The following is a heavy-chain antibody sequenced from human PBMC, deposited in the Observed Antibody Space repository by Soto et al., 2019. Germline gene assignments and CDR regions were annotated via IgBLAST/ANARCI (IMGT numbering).Heavy chain of an antibody. J-gene: IGHJ4*02. CDR2: IYYNGRT. Sequence: QVQLQESGPGLVKPSETLSLTCTVSGGSISTYYWSLIRQPPGKGLEWIGYIYYNGRTNYNPSLESRVTISLDTSKSQFSLKLSSVSAADTAVYYCARDGSGYDFWSGPYFFDYWGPGTLVTVSS. V-gene: IGHV4-59*01. CDR1: GGSISTYY. D-gene: IGHD3-3*01. CDR3: ARDGSGYDFWSGPYFFDY.